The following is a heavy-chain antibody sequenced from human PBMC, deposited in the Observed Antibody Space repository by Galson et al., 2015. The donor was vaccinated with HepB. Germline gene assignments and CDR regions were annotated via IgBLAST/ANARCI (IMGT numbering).Heavy chain of an antibody. D-gene: IGHD3-3*01. CDR3: TRDGTYYDFWSGYWAADAFDI. CDR1: GFTFGDYA. V-gene: IGHV3-49*03. CDR2: IRSKAYGGTT. Sequence: SLRLSCAASGFTFGDYAMSWFRQAPGKGLEWVGFIRSKAYGGTTEYAASVKGRFTISRDDSKSIAYLQMNSLKTEDTAVYYCTRDGTYYDFWSGYWAADAFDIWGQGTMVTVSS. J-gene: IGHJ3*02.